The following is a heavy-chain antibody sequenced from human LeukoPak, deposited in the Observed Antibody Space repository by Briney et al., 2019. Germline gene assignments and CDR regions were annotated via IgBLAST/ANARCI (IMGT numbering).Heavy chain of an antibody. J-gene: IGHJ6*03. V-gene: IGHV4-59*01. CDR2: TYYSGST. D-gene: IGHD3-10*01. Sequence: PSETLSLTCSVSGGSIISYYWSWIRQPPGKGLEWIGYTYYSGSTNYNPSLKSRVTISVDTSKNQFSLKLSSVTAADTAVYYCARSLPYGSGSYFYYYYMDVWGKGTTVTISS. CDR1: GGSIISYY. CDR3: ARSLPYGSGSYFYYYYMDV.